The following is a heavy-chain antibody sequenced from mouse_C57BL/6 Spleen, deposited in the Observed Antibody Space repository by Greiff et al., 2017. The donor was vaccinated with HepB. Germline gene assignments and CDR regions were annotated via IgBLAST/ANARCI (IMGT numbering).Heavy chain of an antibody. CDR1: GYAFSSSW. Sequence: VQLQQSGPELVKPGASVKISCKASGYAFSSSWMNWVKQRPGKGLEWIGRIYPGDGDTNYNGKFKGKATLTADKSSSTAYMQLSSLTSEDSAVYFCARGITTVVEYDFDDWGQGTTLTVSS. D-gene: IGHD1-1*01. CDR3: ARGITTVVEYDFDD. CDR2: IYPGDGDT. V-gene: IGHV1-82*01. J-gene: IGHJ2*01.